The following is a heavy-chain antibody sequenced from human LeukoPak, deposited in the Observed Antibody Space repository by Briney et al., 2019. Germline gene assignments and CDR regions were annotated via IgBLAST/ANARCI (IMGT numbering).Heavy chain of an antibody. D-gene: IGHD3-22*01. V-gene: IGHV1-2*02. Sequence: ASVKVSCKASGYAFTGYYMHWVRQAPGQGLEWMGWINPSSAGTHYAQKFQGRVTMTRDTSISTAFMELSRLRSDDTAVYYCSRGYYDTSGYYFSDSWFDPWGQGTLVTVSS. CDR2: INPSSAGT. CDR1: GYAFTGYY. J-gene: IGHJ5*02. CDR3: SRGYYDTSGYYFSDSWFDP.